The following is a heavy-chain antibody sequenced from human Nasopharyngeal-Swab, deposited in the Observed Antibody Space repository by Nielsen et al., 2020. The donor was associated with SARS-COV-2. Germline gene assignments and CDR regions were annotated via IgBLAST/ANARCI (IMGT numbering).Heavy chain of an antibody. V-gene: IGHV3-21*01. J-gene: IGHJ6*02. Sequence: GGSLRLSCAASGFTFSSYSMNWVRQAQGKGLEWVSSISSSSSYIYYADSVKGRFTISRDNAKNSLYLQMNSLRAEDTAVYYCARGCVLTGPTCNYYGMDVWGQGTTVTVSS. CDR2: ISSSSSYI. D-gene: IGHD3-9*01. CDR3: ARGCVLTGPTCNYYGMDV. CDR1: GFTFSSYS.